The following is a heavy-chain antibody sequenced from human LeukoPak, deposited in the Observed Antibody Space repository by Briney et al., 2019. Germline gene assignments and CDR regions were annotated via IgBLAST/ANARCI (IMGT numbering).Heavy chain of an antibody. CDR1: GGSISSGSYY. CDR2: IYSSGST. J-gene: IGHJ6*03. Sequence: PSQTLSLTCTVSGGSISSGSYYWSWIRQPAGKGLEWIGRIYSSGSTNYSPSLKSRVTMSVDTSKNQVSLKLRSVTAADTAVYYCARVVWGGDFHYSLDVWGKGTTVIVSS. D-gene: IGHD7-27*01. V-gene: IGHV4-61*02. CDR3: ARVVWGGDFHYSLDV.